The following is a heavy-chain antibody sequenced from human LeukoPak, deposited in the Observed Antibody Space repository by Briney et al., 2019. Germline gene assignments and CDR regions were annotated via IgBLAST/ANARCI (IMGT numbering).Heavy chain of an antibody. V-gene: IGHV3-33*01. J-gene: IGHJ3*02. Sequence: PGGSLRLSCAASGFTFRSYGMHWVRQAPGKGLEWVALIRFDGSNEYYADSVKGRFTISRDNAKNSLFLQMNSLRVEDTAVYYCARPGITGTMGYGAFDIWGQGTRVTVSS. CDR3: ARPGITGTMGYGAFDI. D-gene: IGHD1-7*01. CDR1: GFTFRSYG. CDR2: IRFDGSNE.